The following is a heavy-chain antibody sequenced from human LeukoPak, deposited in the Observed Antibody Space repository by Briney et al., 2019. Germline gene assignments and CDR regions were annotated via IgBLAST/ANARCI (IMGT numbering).Heavy chain of an antibody. CDR3: ARAFHGRGVDGMDV. CDR2: IGSSGGNT. V-gene: IGHV3-23*01. J-gene: IGHJ6*02. Sequence: GESLRLSCAASGFTFTSYALTWVRQAPGKGLEWVSTIGSSGGNTNYADFVKGRFTISRDNSKNTLYLQMNSLRAEDTAVYYCARAFHGRGVDGMDVWGQGTTVTVSS. CDR1: GFTFTSYA.